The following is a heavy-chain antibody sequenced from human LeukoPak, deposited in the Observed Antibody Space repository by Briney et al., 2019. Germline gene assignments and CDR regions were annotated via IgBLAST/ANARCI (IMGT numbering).Heavy chain of an antibody. J-gene: IGHJ4*02. V-gene: IGHV3-23*01. CDR2: ISGSGTST. CDR1: GFTFYNSA. CDR3: AKGPMVRIDF. Sequence: GGSLRLSCAASGFTFYNSAMNWVRQAPGKGLEWVSGISGSGTSTYYADSVKGRFTISRDNSKNTLYLQMNSLRAEDTAVYYCAKGPMVRIDFWGQGTLVTVSS. D-gene: IGHD3-10*01.